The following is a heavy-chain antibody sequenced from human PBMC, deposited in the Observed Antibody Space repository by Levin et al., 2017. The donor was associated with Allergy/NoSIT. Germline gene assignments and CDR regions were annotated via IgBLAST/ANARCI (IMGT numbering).Heavy chain of an antibody. CDR1: GGSVSSSSFF. V-gene: IGHV4-39*07. J-gene: IGHJ5*02. Sequence: AGGSLRLSCTVSGGSVSSSSFFWGWIRQPPGKGLEWIGSIYYTGNTYYNPSLKSRVTMSVDTSNNQFSLKLSSVTAADTAVYYCARVGVTGIRNWSDPWGQGILVTVSS. CDR2: IYYTGNT. D-gene: IGHD2-21*02. CDR3: ARVGVTGIRNWSDP.